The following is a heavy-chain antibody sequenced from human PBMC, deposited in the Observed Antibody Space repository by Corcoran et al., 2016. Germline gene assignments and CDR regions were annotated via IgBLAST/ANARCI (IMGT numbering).Heavy chain of an antibody. CDR1: EFSFSSYW. CDR2: IKQDGSEK. V-gene: IGHV3-7*03. J-gene: IGHJ5*02. CDR3: ASEGAAANNWFDP. Sequence: EVQLVESGGGLVQPGGSLRLSCAASEFSFSSYWMTWVRQAPGKGLEWVANIKQDGSEKYYVDSVKGRFTISRDNAKNSLYLQMNSLRAEDTAVYYVASEGAAANNWFDPWGQGTLVTVSS. D-gene: IGHD6-13*01.